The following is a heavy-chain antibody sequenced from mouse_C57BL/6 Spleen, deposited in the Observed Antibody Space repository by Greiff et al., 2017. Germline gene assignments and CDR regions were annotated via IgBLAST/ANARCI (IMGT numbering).Heavy chain of an antibody. CDR2: IDPSDSDT. CDR3: ARGGNYQAWFAY. Sequence: QVQLQQPGAELVRPGSSVKLSCKASGYTFTSYWMHWVKQRPIQGLEWIGNIDPSDSDTHYNQKFKDKATLTVDKSSSTAYMQLSSLTSEDSAVYYCARGGNYQAWFAYGGQGTLVTVSA. V-gene: IGHV1-52*01. D-gene: IGHD2-1*01. CDR1: GYTFTSYW. J-gene: IGHJ3*01.